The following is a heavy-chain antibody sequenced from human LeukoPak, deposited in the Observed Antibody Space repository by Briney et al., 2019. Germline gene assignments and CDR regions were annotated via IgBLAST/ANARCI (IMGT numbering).Heavy chain of an antibody. Sequence: PGGSLRLSCPASGFTVSSNYMRWVRQAPGKGLEWVAVLYSDGKTYYGDSVKGRFTISRDNSKNTLDLQMNSLRAEDTAVYYCATQGPKPNNRFDAWGQGTLVTVSS. J-gene: IGHJ5*02. CDR3: ATQGPKPNNRFDA. D-gene: IGHD1/OR15-1a*01. CDR2: LYSDGKT. CDR1: GFTVSSNY. V-gene: IGHV3-53*01.